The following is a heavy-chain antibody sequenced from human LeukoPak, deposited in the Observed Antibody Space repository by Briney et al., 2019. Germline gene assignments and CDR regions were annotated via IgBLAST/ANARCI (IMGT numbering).Heavy chain of an antibody. CDR1: GGSISSSTYY. CDR3: ASAPRQGSIGGLDY. V-gene: IGHV4-39*02. J-gene: IGHJ4*02. D-gene: IGHD3-16*01. Sequence: SETLSLTCTVSGGSISSSTYYWGWIRQPPGKGLEWIGAIYYTGTTYYNPSLRSRVTISVDTSKNHFSLKLSSVTAADTALYYCASAPRQGSIGGLDYWGQGTLVTVSS. CDR2: IYYTGTT.